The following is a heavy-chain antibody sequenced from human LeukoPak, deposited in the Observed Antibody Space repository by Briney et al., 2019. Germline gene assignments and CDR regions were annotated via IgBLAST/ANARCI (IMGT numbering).Heavy chain of an antibody. CDR3: ARSGDSSAFDS. D-gene: IGHD5-18*01. V-gene: IGHV3-20*04. Sequence: GGSLRLSCAGSGVTFDNYGMSWVRQAPGKGLEWVSGINWNGRVTIYADSVKGRFDISRDNDKKSLYLQMNSLRAEDTALYYCARSGDSSAFDSWGKGTLVTVSS. CDR2: INWNGRVT. CDR1: GVTFDNYG. J-gene: IGHJ4*02.